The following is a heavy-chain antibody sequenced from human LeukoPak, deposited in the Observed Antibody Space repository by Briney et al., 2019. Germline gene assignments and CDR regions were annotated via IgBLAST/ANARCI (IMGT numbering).Heavy chain of an antibody. V-gene: IGHV3-21*01. CDR2: ISSSSSYI. D-gene: IGHD4-17*01. CDR3: ARALKGFTVTNTPFDY. J-gene: IGHJ4*02. Sequence: GGPLRLFCAASGFTFSSYSMNWVRQAPGKGLEWVSSISSSSSYIYYADSVKGRFTISRDNAKNSLYLQMNSLRAEDTAVYYCARALKGFTVTNTPFDYWGQGTLVTVSS. CDR1: GFTFSSYS.